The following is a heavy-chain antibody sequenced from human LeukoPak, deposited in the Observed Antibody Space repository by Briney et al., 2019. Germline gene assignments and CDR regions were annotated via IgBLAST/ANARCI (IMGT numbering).Heavy chain of an antibody. J-gene: IGHJ4*02. CDR1: GFTFTDYS. Sequence: PGGSLRLSCGASGFTFTDYSMTWVRQAPGKGLEWVSIIYSDGSTYYADSVKGRFTISRDNSKNTLYFQMNSLRAEDTAVYYCARDGRYCSGGRCYSDYGGFDFWGQGTLVTVSS. CDR3: ARDGRYCSGGRCYSDYGGFDF. V-gene: IGHV3-66*01. D-gene: IGHD2-15*01. CDR2: IYSDGST.